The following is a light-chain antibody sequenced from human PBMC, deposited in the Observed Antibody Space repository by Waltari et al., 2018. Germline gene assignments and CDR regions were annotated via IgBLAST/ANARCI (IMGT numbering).Light chain of an antibody. Sequence: QSALTQPASVSGSPGQSITISCTGTSSDVGGYNYVSWYQQHPGKAPKLMIYEVSNRPSGVSNRFSGSKSSNTASLTISGLQAEDEADYYCSSYTSSSTLGVVFGGGTKLTVL. J-gene: IGLJ2*01. CDR1: SSDVGGYNY. V-gene: IGLV2-14*01. CDR2: EVS. CDR3: SSYTSSSTLGVV.